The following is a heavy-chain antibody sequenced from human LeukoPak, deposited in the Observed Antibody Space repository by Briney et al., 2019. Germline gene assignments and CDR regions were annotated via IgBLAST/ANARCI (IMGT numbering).Heavy chain of an antibody. CDR2: IIPIFGTA. CDR1: GGTFSSYA. D-gene: IGHD1-26*01. V-gene: IGHV1-69*01. CDR3: AREREAHGYYYGMDV. J-gene: IGHJ6*04. Sequence: SVNVSCKASGGTFSSYAISWVRQAPGQGLEWMGGIIPIFGTANYAQKFQGRVTITADESTSTAYMELSSLRSEDTAVYYCAREREAHGYYYGMDVWGKGTTVTVSS.